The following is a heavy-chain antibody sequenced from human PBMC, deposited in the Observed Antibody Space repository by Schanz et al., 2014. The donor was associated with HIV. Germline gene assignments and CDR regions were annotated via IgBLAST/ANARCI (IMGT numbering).Heavy chain of an antibody. CDR2: ISYDGSNK. D-gene: IGHD5-18*01. V-gene: IGHV3-30*19. J-gene: IGHJ4*02. CDR3: ARDGGSYNYGHPIDY. Sequence: QVQLVESGGGVVQPGRSLRLSCAASGFTFSSYWMHWVRQVPGKGLEWVAVISYDGSNKYYADSVKGRFTISRDNAKNSLYLQMNSLRAEDTAVYYCARDGGSYNYGHPIDYWGQGTLVTVSS. CDR1: GFTFSSYW.